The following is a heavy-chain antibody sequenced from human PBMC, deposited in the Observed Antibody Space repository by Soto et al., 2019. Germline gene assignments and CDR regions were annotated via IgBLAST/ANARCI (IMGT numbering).Heavy chain of an antibody. J-gene: IGHJ4*02. CDR2: IWYDGSSK. Sequence: QVQLVESGGGVVQPGRSLRLSCAASGFTFSSYGMHWVRQAPGKGLEWVALIWYDGSSKYYADSVKGRFTISRDNSKNTLYLQMNSLRAEDTAVYYCARDSGGGYYSYFDYWGQGTLVTVSS. D-gene: IGHD3-22*01. CDR3: ARDSGGGYYSYFDY. V-gene: IGHV3-33*01. CDR1: GFTFSSYG.